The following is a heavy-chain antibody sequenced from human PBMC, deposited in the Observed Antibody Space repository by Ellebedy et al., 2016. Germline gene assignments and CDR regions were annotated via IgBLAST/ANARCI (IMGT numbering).Heavy chain of an antibody. CDR1: GGSISSYY. CDR3: ARSDPPITMVRGVIDDAFDI. Sequence: SETLSLXXTVSGGSISSYYWSWIRQPPGKGLEWIGYIYYSGSTNYNPSLKSRVTISVDTSKNQFSLKLSSVTAADTAVYYCARSDPPITMVRGVIDDAFDIWGQGTMVTVSS. D-gene: IGHD3-10*01. V-gene: IGHV4-59*01. CDR2: IYYSGST. J-gene: IGHJ3*02.